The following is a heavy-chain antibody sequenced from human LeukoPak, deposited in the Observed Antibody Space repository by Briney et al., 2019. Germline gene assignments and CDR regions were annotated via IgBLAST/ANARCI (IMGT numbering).Heavy chain of an antibody. CDR1: GGTFSSYA. V-gene: IGHV1-69*01. Sequence: GSSVKVSCKASGGTFSSYAISWVRQAPGQGLEWMGGFIPIFGTANYAQKFQGRVTITADESTSTAYMELSSLRSEDTAVYYCARDLIDCSGGSCYSVFYYWGQGTLVTVSS. D-gene: IGHD2-15*01. CDR3: ARDLIDCSGGSCYSVFYY. CDR2: FIPIFGTA. J-gene: IGHJ4*02.